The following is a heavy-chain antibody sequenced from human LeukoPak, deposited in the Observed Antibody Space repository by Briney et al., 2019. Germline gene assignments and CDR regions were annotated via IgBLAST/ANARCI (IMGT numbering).Heavy chain of an antibody. CDR3: ARSQFLYYDSFGAFDI. D-gene: IGHD3-22*01. J-gene: IGHJ3*02. V-gene: IGHV3-30*04. Sequence: GGSLRLSCAASGFNFSSYAMHWVRQAPGKGLEWVAVISYDGSNKYYADSVKGRFTISRDNSKNTLYLQMNSLRAEDTAVYYCARSQFLYYDSFGAFDIWGQGTMVTVSS. CDR1: GFNFSSYA. CDR2: ISYDGSNK.